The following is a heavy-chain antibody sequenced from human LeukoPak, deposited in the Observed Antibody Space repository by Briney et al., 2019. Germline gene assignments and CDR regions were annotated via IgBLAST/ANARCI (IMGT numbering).Heavy chain of an antibody. D-gene: IGHD3-10*01. CDR3: ARARTYYYGSGSYYNGDFDY. V-gene: IGHV1-2*02. CDR2: INPNSGGT. CDR1: GYTFTGYY. Sequence: GASVKVSCKASGYTFTGYYMHWVRQAPGQGLEWMGWINPNSGGTNYAQKFQGRVTMTRDTSISTAYMELSRLRSDDTAVYYCARARTYYYGSGSYYNGDFDYWGQGTLVTVSS. J-gene: IGHJ4*02.